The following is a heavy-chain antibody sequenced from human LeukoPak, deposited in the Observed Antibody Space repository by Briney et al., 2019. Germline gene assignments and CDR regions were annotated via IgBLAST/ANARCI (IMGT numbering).Heavy chain of an antibody. CDR3: AKVTGGDMITYGGLDY. CDR1: GFTFSSYW. CDR2: INSDGSST. V-gene: IGHV3-74*01. D-gene: IGHD3-16*01. Sequence: GGSLRLSCAASGFTFSSYWMHWVRQAPGKGLVWVSRINSDGSSTSYADSVKGRFTISRDNAKNTLYLQMNSLRAEDTAIYYCAKVTGGDMITYGGLDYWGQGTLVTVSS. J-gene: IGHJ4*02.